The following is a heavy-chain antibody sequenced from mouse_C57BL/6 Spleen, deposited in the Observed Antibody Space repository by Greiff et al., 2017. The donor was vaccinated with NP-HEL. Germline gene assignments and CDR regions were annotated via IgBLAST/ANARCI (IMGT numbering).Heavy chain of an antibody. CDR2: IHPNSGST. CDR3: ARLDYGSSYGAMDY. D-gene: IGHD1-1*01. J-gene: IGHJ4*01. CDR1: GYTFTSYW. Sequence: QVQLQQSGAELVKPGASVKLSCKASGYTFTSYWMHWVKQRPGQGLEWIGMIHPNSGSTNYNEKFKSKATLTVDKSSSTAYMQLSSLTSEDSAVYYCARLDYGSSYGAMDYWGQGTSVTVSS. V-gene: IGHV1-64*01.